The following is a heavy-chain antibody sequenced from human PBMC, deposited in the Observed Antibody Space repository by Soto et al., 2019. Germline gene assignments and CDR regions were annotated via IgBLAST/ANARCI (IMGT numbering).Heavy chain of an antibody. CDR1: GELVESGDDY. Sequence: SWSLALGCAVCGELVESGDDYWTWIHQPPGKGLEYIGYIYKTGKTYYNPSLKGHPFISLDTSKSQFFLRLTSVTAADTAMYYCARSLSSSSGHFDPWGQGTLVTVSS. D-gene: IGHD6-6*01. CDR2: IYKTGKT. J-gene: IGHJ5*02. CDR3: ARSLSSSSGHFDP. V-gene: IGHV4-30-4*01.